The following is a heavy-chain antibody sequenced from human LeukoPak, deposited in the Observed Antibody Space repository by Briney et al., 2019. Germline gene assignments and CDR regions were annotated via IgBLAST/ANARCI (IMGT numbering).Heavy chain of an antibody. CDR1: GYSFTSYW. J-gene: IGHJ4*02. CDR3: ARQPEYQGGIFDY. Sequence: GESLKISCKGSGYSFTSYWIGWVRQMPGKGLEWMGIIYPGDSDTRYSPSFQGQVTISADKSISTAYLQWSSLKASDTAIYYCARQPEYQGGIFDYWGQGTLVTVSS. V-gene: IGHV5-51*01. CDR2: IYPGDSDT. D-gene: IGHD1-26*01.